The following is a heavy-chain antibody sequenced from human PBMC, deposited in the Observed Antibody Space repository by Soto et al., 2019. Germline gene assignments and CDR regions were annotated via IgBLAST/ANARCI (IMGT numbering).Heavy chain of an antibody. Sequence: QVHLVQSGAEVKKPGAAVKISCKASGYVFAKYAIHWVRQSPGQSLEWMGRINAGSGSTKYSQKFQDRVSLTRHTAATTVYMELSSLRSEDMAVYFCAREVRLLDWLLPTFENWGQGTLVTVSS. CDR3: AREVRLLDWLLPTFEN. D-gene: IGHD3-3*01. CDR2: INAGSGST. J-gene: IGHJ4*02. V-gene: IGHV1-3*01. CDR1: GYVFAKYA.